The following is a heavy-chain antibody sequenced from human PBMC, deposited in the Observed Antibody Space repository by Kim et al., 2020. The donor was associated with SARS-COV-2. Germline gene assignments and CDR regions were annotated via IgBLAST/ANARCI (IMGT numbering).Heavy chain of an antibody. CDR3: ARDSGTWALDI. V-gene: IGHV1-46*01. D-gene: IGHD5-12*01. CDR1: GYTFTNYH. J-gene: IGHJ3*02. CDR2: INPISGHT. Sequence: ASVKVSCKASGYTFTNYHMHWVRQAPGQGLEWMAIINPISGHTRYAQKFQGRVTMTRDTSTSTFYMELSSLRSEDTALYSCARDSGTWALDIWGQGTMVTVSS.